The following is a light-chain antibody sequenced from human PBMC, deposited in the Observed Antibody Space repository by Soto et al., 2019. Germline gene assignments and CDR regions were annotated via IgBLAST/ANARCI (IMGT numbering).Light chain of an antibody. V-gene: IGKV3-20*01. J-gene: IGKJ1*01. CDR2: DAS. Sequence: EIVMTQSPGTLSLSPGERATLSCRASQSVSAYLSWYQQKTGQAPRLLISDASDRATGIPDRFSGSGSGTDFTLTISRLVPEDFAVYYCQQYGDSPLTFGQGTKVEIK. CDR3: QQYGDSPLT. CDR1: QSVSAY.